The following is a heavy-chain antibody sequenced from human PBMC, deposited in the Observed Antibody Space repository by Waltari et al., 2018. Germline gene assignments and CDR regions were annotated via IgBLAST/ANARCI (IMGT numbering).Heavy chain of an antibody. CDR3: ARVRGYSGYYFDY. J-gene: IGHJ4*02. V-gene: IGHV4-30-4*08. Sequence: QVQLQESGPGLVKPSQTLSLTCTVSGGSISSGDYYWSWIRQPPGKGLEWIGYIYYSGSTDYNPSLKSRVTISVDTSKNQFSLKLSSVTAADTAVYYCARVRGYSGYYFDYWGQGTLVTVSS. CDR1: GGSISSGDYY. CDR2: IYYSGST. D-gene: IGHD5-12*01.